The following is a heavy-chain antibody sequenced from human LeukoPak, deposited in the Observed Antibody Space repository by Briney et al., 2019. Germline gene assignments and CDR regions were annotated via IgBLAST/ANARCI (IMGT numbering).Heavy chain of an antibody. D-gene: IGHD6-19*01. V-gene: IGHV3-33*01. CDR2: IWYDGSNK. J-gene: IGHJ4*02. CDR3: ARDAKEVSSGWYPGYYFDY. CDR1: GFTFSSYG. Sequence: GGSLRLSCAASGFTFSSYGMQWVRQAPGRGREWVAVIWYDGSNKYYADSVKGRFTISRDNSKNTLYLQMNSLRAEDTAVYYCARDAKEVSSGWYPGYYFDYWGQGTLVPVSS.